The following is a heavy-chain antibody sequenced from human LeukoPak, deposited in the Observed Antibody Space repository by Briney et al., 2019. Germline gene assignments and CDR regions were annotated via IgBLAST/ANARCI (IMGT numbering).Heavy chain of an antibody. Sequence: GGSLRLSCAASGFTFSSYSMNWVRQAPGKGLEWVSYISSSSSTIYYADSVKGRFTISRDNAKNSLYLQMNSLRAEDTAVYYCASGLQYSSSWYSFDYWGQGTLVTVSS. CDR3: ASGLQYSSSWYSFDY. D-gene: IGHD6-13*01. CDR1: GFTFSSYS. CDR2: ISSSSSTI. V-gene: IGHV3-48*01. J-gene: IGHJ4*02.